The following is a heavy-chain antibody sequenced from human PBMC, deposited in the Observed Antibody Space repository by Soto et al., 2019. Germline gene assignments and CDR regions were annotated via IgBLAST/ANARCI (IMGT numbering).Heavy chain of an antibody. CDR2: IRSKAYGGTT. Sequence: LRLSCTASGFTFGDYAMSWVRQAPGKGLEWVGFIRSKAYGGTTEYAASVKGRFTISRDDSKSIAYLQMNSLKTEDTAVYYCTRDLTELPHYYYYGMDVWGQGTTVTVSS. D-gene: IGHD1-26*01. V-gene: IGHV3-49*04. J-gene: IGHJ6*02. CDR3: TRDLTELPHYYYYGMDV. CDR1: GFTFGDYA.